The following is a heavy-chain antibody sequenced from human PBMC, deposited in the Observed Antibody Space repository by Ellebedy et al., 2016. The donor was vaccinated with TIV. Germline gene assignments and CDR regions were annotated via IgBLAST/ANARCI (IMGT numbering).Heavy chain of an antibody. CDR1: GGTFSSYA. Sequence: SVKVSCXASGGTFSSYAISWVRQAPGQGLEWMGGIIPIFGTANYAQKFQGRVTITADESTSTAYMELSSLRSEDTAVYYCARERGGGYSYGYDAFDIWGQGTMVTVSS. J-gene: IGHJ3*02. D-gene: IGHD5-18*01. CDR2: IIPIFGTA. V-gene: IGHV1-69*13. CDR3: ARERGGGYSYGYDAFDI.